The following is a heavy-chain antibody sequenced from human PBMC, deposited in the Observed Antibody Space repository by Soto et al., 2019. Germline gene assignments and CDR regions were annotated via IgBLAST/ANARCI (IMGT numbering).Heavy chain of an antibody. V-gene: IGHV3-23*01. D-gene: IGHD3-9*01. CDR2: ISGSGGST. J-gene: IGHJ6*03. CDR3: ANLERVITILSSNYYYYYMDV. Sequence: GGSLRLSCAASGFTFSSYAMSWVRQAPGKGLEWVSAISGSGGSTYYADSVKGRFTISRDNSKNTLYLQMNSLRAEDTAVYYCANLERVITILSSNYYYYYMDVWGKGTTVTVSS. CDR1: GFTFSSYA.